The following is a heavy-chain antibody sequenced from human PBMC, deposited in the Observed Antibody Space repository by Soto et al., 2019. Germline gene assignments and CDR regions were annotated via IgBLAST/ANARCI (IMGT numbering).Heavy chain of an antibody. CDR3: ARGSIVAAADYYFEY. CDR2: INRNSGGT. CDR1: GYTFSGYY. V-gene: IGHV1-2*02. Sequence: GASVKVSCKASGYTFSGYYIHWVRQAPGQGLEWMGWINRNSGGTNYAQKFQGRVTMTRDTSISTAYMELSRLRSDDTAVYYCARGSIVAAADYYFEYWGQGTVVTVSS. D-gene: IGHD1-26*01. J-gene: IGHJ4*02.